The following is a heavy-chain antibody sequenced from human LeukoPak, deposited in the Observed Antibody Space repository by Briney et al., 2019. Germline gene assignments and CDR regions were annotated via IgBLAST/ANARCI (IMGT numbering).Heavy chain of an antibody. Sequence: GGSLRLSCAASGFTFSSYAMYWVRQAPGKGLEWVAVISYDGSNKNYADSVKGRFTISRDNSKNTLYLQMNSLRVEDTAVYYCARDHPLDYWGQGTLAIVSS. CDR1: GFTFSSYA. CDR2: ISYDGSNK. J-gene: IGHJ4*02. CDR3: ARDHPLDY. V-gene: IGHV3-30-3*01.